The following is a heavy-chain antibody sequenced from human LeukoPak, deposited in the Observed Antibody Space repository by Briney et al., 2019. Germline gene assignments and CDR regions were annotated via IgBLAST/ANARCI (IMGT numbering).Heavy chain of an antibody. Sequence: ASVKGSCKASGYTFTGYYMHWVRQAPGQGLEWMGWINPNSGGTNYAQKFQGRVTMTRDTSISTAYMELSRLRSDDTAVYYCARTRHDFWSGYSTYYFDYWGQGTLVTVSS. V-gene: IGHV1-2*02. CDR3: ARTRHDFWSGYSTYYFDY. J-gene: IGHJ4*02. CDR1: GYTFTGYY. CDR2: INPNSGGT. D-gene: IGHD3-3*01.